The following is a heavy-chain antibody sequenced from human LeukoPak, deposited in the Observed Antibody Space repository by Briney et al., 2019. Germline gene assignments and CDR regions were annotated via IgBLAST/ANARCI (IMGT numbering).Heavy chain of an antibody. CDR3: ASATYCTGDCYAFFDF. D-gene: IGHD2-21*02. V-gene: IGHV3-53*05. CDR2: FYAGENT. J-gene: IGHJ4*02. Sequence: QPGGSLRLSCAASGFSVSSKYMNWVRQAPGKGLEWVSVFYAGENTWYADSVKGRFTNSRDNSKNTLYLHMSSLRAEDTAMYYCASATYCTGDCYAFFDFWGQGALVTVSS. CDR1: GFSVSSKY.